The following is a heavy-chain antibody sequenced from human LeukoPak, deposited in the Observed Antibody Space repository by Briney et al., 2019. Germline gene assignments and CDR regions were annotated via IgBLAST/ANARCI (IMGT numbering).Heavy chain of an antibody. Sequence: SETLSLTCAVYGGSFSGYYWSWIRQPPGKGLEWIGEINHSGSTNYNPSLKSRVTILVDTSKNQFSLKLSSVTAADTAVYYCARVGAYYYGSGIRHYGMDVWGRGTTVTVYS. CDR1: GGSFSGYY. J-gene: IGHJ6*02. D-gene: IGHD3-10*01. V-gene: IGHV4-34*01. CDR3: ARVGAYYYGSGIRHYGMDV. CDR2: INHSGST.